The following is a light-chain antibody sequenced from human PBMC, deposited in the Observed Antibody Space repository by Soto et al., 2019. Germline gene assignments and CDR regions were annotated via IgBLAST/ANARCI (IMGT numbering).Light chain of an antibody. Sequence: EIVLTQSPGTLSLSPGERATLSCRASQSVSSSYLAWYQQKPGQAPRLLIYDASSRATGIPDRFSGSVSWTDFTLTISRLEPEDCAGYYCQQYGSSPRTFGQETKVAVK. V-gene: IGKV3-20*01. CDR3: QQYGSSPRT. CDR1: QSVSSSY. CDR2: DAS. J-gene: IGKJ1*01.